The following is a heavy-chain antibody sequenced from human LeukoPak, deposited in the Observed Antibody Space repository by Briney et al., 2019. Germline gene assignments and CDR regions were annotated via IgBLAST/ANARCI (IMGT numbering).Heavy chain of an antibody. J-gene: IGHJ4*02. V-gene: IGHV3-74*01. Sequence: GGSLRLSCAASGFMLSSTWMHWVHQAPGKGLVWASRINSDATSTSYADSVRGRFTISRDDAKNTMYLQMNSLRAEDTAMYYCVRGSPGYSSSWHAYWGQGTLVTVSS. D-gene: IGHD6-13*01. CDR3: VRGSPGYSSSWHAY. CDR1: GFMLSSTW. CDR2: INSDATST.